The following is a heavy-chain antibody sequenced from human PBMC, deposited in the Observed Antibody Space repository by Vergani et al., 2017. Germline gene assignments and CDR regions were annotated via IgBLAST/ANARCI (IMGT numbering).Heavy chain of an antibody. CDR3: TRGLPRTLTTETYYFDD. J-gene: IGHJ4*02. V-gene: IGHV1-8*03. Sequence: QVQLVQSGAEVKKPGASVKLSCKASGYSFTTYDINWVRQALGHGLEWVGWINPNSGNTGYARRFEGRVTITRDTAISTAYMELSGLYSDDTAVYYCTRGLPRTLTTETYYFDDWGQGTLGSVSP. CDR1: GYSFTTYD. CDR2: INPNSGNT. D-gene: IGHD1-14*01.